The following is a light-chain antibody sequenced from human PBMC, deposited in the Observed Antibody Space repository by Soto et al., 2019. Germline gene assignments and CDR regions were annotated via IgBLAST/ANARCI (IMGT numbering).Light chain of an antibody. Sequence: QSVLTQPPSVSGAPGQRVTIACTGSSSNIGAGYDVHWYRHFPGAAPKLLLFRSSHRPSGVPHQFSGFTSGTSASLAITGRLPADEDVYYCQSFYSGLAGLIFGAGTKLTVL. J-gene: IGLJ2*01. CDR2: RSS. V-gene: IGLV1-40*01. CDR1: SSNIGAGYD. CDR3: QSFYSGLAGLI.